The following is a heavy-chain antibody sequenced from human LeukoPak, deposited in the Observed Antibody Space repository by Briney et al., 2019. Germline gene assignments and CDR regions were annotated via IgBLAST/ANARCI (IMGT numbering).Heavy chain of an antibody. CDR1: GYSFTSYW. D-gene: IGHD2-2*01. CDR3: ARRARGYCSSTSCFFDY. CDR2: IYPGDSDT. V-gene: IGHV5-51*03. J-gene: IGHJ4*02. Sequence: GESLKISCKGSGYSFTSYWIAWVRQMPGKGLEWMGIIYPGDSDTRYSPSFQGQVTLSADKSISTAYLQWSSLRASDTAMYYCARRARGYCSSTSCFFDYWGQGTLVTVSS.